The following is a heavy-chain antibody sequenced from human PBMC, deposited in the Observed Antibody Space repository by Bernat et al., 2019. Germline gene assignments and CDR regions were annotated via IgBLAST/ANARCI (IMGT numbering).Heavy chain of an antibody. Sequence: EVQLVESGGGLVQPGGSLRLSCAASGFTFSSYWMHWVRQAPGKGLVWVSRINSDGSSTSYADSVKGRFTISRDNAKNSLYLQMNSLRAEDTAVYYCARDRSYSSGRYGLRGSGMDVWGQGTTVTVSS. CDR1: GFTFSSYW. J-gene: IGHJ6*02. D-gene: IGHD6-19*01. CDR3: ARDRSYSSGRYGLRGSGMDV. CDR2: INSDGSST. V-gene: IGHV3-74*01.